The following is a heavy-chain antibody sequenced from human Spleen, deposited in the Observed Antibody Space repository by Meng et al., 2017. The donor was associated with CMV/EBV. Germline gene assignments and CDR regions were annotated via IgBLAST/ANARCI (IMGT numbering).Heavy chain of an antibody. CDR1: GYY. V-gene: IGHV1-2*02. CDR3: ARDPGAYYDFWSGYSTGWFDP. J-gene: IGHJ5*02. D-gene: IGHD3-3*01. Sequence: GYYMHWVRQAPGQGLEWMGWINPNSGGTNYAQKFQGRVTITRDTSISTAYMELSRLRSDDTAVYYCARDPGAYYDFWSGYSTGWFDPWGQGTLVTVSS. CDR2: INPNSGGT.